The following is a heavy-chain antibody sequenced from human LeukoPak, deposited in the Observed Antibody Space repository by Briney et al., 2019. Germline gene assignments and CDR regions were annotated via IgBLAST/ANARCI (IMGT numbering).Heavy chain of an antibody. Sequence: GGSLRLSCAASGFTFSSYWMSWVRQAPGKGLEWVANIKQDGSEKYYVDSVKGRFTISRDNAKNLLYLQMNSLRAEDTAVYYCATPLDYYDSSGYHQGGDWGQGTLVTVSS. CDR3: ATPLDYYDSSGYHQGGD. J-gene: IGHJ4*02. V-gene: IGHV3-7*03. CDR1: GFTFSSYW. CDR2: IKQDGSEK. D-gene: IGHD3-22*01.